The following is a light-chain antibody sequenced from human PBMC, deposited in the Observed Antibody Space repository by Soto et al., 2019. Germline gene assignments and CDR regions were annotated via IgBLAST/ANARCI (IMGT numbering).Light chain of an antibody. CDR2: DVS. V-gene: IGLV2-14*01. CDR3: CSYTRSGTLI. J-gene: IGLJ1*01. Sequence: QSVLTQPASVSGSPGQSITISCVGTSSDIGDYNYVSWYQQHAGKVPKVIIFDVSNRPSGVSYRFSGTKSGNTASLTVSGLQAEDEAHYYCCSYTRSGTLIFGTGTRSPS. CDR1: SSDIGDYNY.